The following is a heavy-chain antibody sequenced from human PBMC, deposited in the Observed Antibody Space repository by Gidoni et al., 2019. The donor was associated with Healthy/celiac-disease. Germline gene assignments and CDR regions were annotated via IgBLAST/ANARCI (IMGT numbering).Heavy chain of an antibody. D-gene: IGHD3-3*01. CDR1: GFTFSSYA. J-gene: IGHJ4*02. V-gene: IGHV3-23*01. CDR3: AKIVATDDFWSGYPER. Sequence: EVQLLESGGGLVQPGGSLRLSCAASGFTFSSYAMGWVRQARGKGLEWVSAISGSGGSTYYADSVKGRFTISRDNSKNTLYLQMNSLRAEDTAVYYCAKIVATDDFWSGYPERWGQGTLVTVSS. CDR2: ISGSGGST.